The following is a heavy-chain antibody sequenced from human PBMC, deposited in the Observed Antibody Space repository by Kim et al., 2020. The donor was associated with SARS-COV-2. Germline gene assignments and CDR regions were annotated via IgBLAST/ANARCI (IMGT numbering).Heavy chain of an antibody. CDR3: AKFGAGSRYGMDV. J-gene: IGHJ6*02. CDR2: VSGGSGDT. Sequence: GSLRLSCAASGFTFTSYSTSWVRQALGKGLEWVSSVSGGSGDTYYADSVKGRFTISRDKSKNTLYLQMDSLRVEDTAIYYCAKFGAGSRYGMDVWGQGTTVTVSS. D-gene: IGHD2-15*01. CDR1: GFTFTSYS. V-gene: IGHV3-23*01.